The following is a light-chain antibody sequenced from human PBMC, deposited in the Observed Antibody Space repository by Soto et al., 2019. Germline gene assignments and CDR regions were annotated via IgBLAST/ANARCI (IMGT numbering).Light chain of an antibody. CDR1: QDISNS. J-gene: IGKJ5*01. V-gene: IGKV1-33*01. CDR2: DAS. CDR3: QQYKSLPIT. Sequence: DIPMTQSPSSLSAYVGDRVTITCQASQDISNSLNWYQQKPGTAPKIVIYDASTLEPGVPSRFSGSGSGTDFTLTISSLQPEDIASYYCQQYKSLPITFGQGTRLDIK.